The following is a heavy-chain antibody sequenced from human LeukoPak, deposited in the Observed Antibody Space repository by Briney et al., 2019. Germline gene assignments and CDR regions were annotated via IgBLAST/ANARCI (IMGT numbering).Heavy chain of an antibody. CDR3: ARATRVAAANDY. D-gene: IGHD6-13*01. CDR2: INPNSGGT. CDR1: GYTFTGYY. V-gene: IGHV1-2*02. J-gene: IGHJ4*02. Sequence: ASVKVSCKASGYTFTGYYMHWVRQARGQGLEWMGWINPNSGGTNYAQKFQGRVTMTRDTSISTAYMELSRLRSDDTAVYYCARATRVAAANDYWGQGTLVTVSS.